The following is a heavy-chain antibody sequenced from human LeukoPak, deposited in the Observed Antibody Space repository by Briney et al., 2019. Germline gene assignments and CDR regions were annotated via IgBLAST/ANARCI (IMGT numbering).Heavy chain of an antibody. CDR3: ARRSGVAVAGAFDY. CDR1: GFTFSSYR. D-gene: IGHD6-19*01. J-gene: IGHJ4*02. CDR2: ISYDGSNK. V-gene: IGHV3-30*03. Sequence: GGSLPLSCAASGFTFSSYRMHWVRPAPGKGLVGVAVISYDGSNKYYADPVKGRFTISRDNSKNTLHLQMNSLRAEDTAVYFCARRSGVAVAGAFDYWGQGTLVTVSS.